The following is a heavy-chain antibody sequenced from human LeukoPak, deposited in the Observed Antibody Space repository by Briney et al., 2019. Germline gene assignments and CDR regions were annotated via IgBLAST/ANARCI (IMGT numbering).Heavy chain of an antibody. CDR2: ISWNSGSI. CDR1: GFTFSSYW. J-gene: IGHJ4*02. D-gene: IGHD6-13*01. Sequence: PGGSLRLSCAASGFTFSSYWMSWVRHAPGKGLEWVSGISWNSGSIGYADSVKGRFTISRDNAKNSLYLQMNSLRAEDTALYYCAKGYSSSWYVFDYWGQGTLVTVSS. V-gene: IGHV3-9*01. CDR3: AKGYSSSWYVFDY.